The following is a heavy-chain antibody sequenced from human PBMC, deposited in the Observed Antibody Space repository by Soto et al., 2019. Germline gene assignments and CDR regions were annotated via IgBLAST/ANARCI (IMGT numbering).Heavy chain of an antibody. D-gene: IGHD3-9*01. V-gene: IGHV3-66*01. Sequence: EVQLVESGGGLVQPGGSLRLSCAASGFTVNSNYMSWVRQAPGKGLEWVSVIYSDGSTYYADSVKGRFIISRDNSNNTLYFQMNSLRAEDTAVYYCATLTKYDILTGFYPCWGQGTMVNVSS. J-gene: IGHJ4*02. CDR1: GFTVNSNY. CDR2: IYSDGST. CDR3: ATLTKYDILTGFYPC.